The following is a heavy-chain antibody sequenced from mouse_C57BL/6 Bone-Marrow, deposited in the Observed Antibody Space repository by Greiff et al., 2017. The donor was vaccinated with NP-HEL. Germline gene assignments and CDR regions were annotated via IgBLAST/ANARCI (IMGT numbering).Heavy chain of an antibody. V-gene: IGHV1-19*01. CDR1: GYTFTDYY. CDR3: ASCYFDV. J-gene: IGHJ1*03. CDR2: INPYNGGT. Sequence: EVKLVESGPVLVKPGASVKMSCKASGYTFTDYYMNWVKQSHGKSLEWIGVINPYNGGTSYNQKFKGKATLTVDKSSSTAYMELNSLTSEDSAVYYCASCYFDVWGTGTTVTVSS.